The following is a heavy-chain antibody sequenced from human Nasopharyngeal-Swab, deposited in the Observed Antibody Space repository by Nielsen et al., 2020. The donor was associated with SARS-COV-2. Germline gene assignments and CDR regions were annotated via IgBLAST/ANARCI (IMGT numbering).Heavy chain of an antibody. D-gene: IGHD6-6*01. V-gene: IGHV1-46*01. Sequence: ASVKVSCNASGYTFTSYYMHWVRQAPGQGLEWMGIINPSGGSTSDAQKFQGRVTMTRDTSTSTVYMELSSLRSEDTAVYYCARDQAARLSHAGYWGQGTLVTVSS. CDR1: GYTFTSYY. CDR3: ARDQAARLSHAGY. CDR2: INPSGGST. J-gene: IGHJ4*02.